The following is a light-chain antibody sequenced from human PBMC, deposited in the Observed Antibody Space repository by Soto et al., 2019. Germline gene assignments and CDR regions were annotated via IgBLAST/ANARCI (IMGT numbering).Light chain of an antibody. Sequence: QSALTQPASVYGSPGQSITISCSGTSSDVGSYNFVSWYQQHPGKAPKLMIYEGSKRPSGVSNRFSGSKSGNTASLTISGLQAEDEADYYCCSYAGDSAWVFGGGTQLTVL. CDR1: SSDVGSYNF. J-gene: IGLJ3*02. CDR2: EGS. CDR3: CSYAGDSAWV. V-gene: IGLV2-23*01.